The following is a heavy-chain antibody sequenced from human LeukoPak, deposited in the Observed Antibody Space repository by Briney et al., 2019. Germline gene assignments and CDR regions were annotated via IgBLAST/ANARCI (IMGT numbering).Heavy chain of an antibody. V-gene: IGHV1-18*01. D-gene: IGHD3-10*01. CDR3: ARVTLSVVIIRPRMDV. J-gene: IGHJ6*02. CDR1: GYTFIFYG. CDR2: IIDYKGKT. Sequence: ASVKVSFKGSGYTFIFYGFNWVWQAHGQGGERMGWIIDYKGKTKFKQKFQGRGTLTTDTSTSTAYMQLRRLRSDDTAIYYCARVTLSVVIIRPRMDVWGQGTTVTVSS.